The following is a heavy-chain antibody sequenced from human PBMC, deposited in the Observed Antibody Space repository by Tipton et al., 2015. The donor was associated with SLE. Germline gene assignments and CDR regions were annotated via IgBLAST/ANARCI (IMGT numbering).Heavy chain of an antibody. CDR3: ARGGSYPGY. V-gene: IGHV3-9*01. D-gene: IGHD3-10*01. CDR2: ISWNGASI. CDR1: GFTFDDYA. Sequence: RSLRLSCAASGFTFDDYAMHWVRQAPGKGLEWVSGISWNGASIGYADSVKGRFTISRDNAKNSLYLQMNSLRAEDTAVYYCARGGSYPGYWGQGTLVTVSS. J-gene: IGHJ4*02.